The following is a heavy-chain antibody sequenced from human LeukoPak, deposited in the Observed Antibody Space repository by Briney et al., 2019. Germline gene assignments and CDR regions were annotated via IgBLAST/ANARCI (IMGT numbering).Heavy chain of an antibody. CDR3: ARVIPYDSSGYYYLYYFDY. CDR2: ISSSSSYI. Sequence: GGSLRLSCAASGFTSSSYSMNWVRQAPGKGLEWVSSISSSSSYIYYADSVKGRFTISRDNAKNSLYLQMNSLRAEDTAVYYCARVIPYDSSGYYYLYYFDYWGQGTLVTVSS. V-gene: IGHV3-21*01. CDR1: GFTSSSYS. J-gene: IGHJ4*02. D-gene: IGHD3-22*01.